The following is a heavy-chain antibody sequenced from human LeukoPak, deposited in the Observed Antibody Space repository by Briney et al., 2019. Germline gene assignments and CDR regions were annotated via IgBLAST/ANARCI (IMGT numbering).Heavy chain of an antibody. V-gene: IGHV4-4*07. CDR3: ARGGIQLRDY. CDR2: PYISGST. CDR1: GASISSYY. Sequence: SETLSLTCTVSGASISSYYYNWIRQTAGRGLEWIGRPYISGSTDYNPSLKTRVTISVDTSNNQFSLNLNSVTAADTAVYYCARGGIQLRDYWGQGTLVTVSS. D-gene: IGHD5-18*01. J-gene: IGHJ4*02.